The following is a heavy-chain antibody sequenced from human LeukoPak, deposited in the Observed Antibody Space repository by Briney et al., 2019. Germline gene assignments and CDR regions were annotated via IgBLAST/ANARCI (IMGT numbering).Heavy chain of an antibody. J-gene: IGHJ4*02. V-gene: IGHV4-34*01. Sequence: SETLSLTCAVYGGSFSGYYWSWIRQPPGKGLEWIGEINHSGSTNYNPSLKSRVTISVDTSKNQFPLKLSSVTAADTAVYYCARVMYYFDYWGQGTLVTVSS. CDR1: GGSFSGYY. CDR2: INHSGST. CDR3: ARVMYYFDY.